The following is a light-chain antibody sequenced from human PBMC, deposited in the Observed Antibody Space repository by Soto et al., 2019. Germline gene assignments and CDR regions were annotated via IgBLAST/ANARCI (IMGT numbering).Light chain of an antibody. CDR1: QSISSY. V-gene: IGKV1-39*01. CDR3: QQHDSWPRT. Sequence: DIQMNQTPSSLSASVGDRVTITFLASQSISSYLNWYQQKPGKAPKLLIHGASTRATGVPAKVSGSGSGTEFTLTISSLQSEDFAVYYCQQHDSWPRTFGQGTKADI. J-gene: IGKJ1*01. CDR2: GAS.